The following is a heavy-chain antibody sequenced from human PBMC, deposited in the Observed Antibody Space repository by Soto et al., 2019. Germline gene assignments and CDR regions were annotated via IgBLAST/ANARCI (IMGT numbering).Heavy chain of an antibody. CDR2: MNPNSGNT. V-gene: IGHV1-8*01. Sequence: ASVKVSCKASGYTFTSYDINWVRQATGQGLEWMGWMNPNSGNTGYAQKFQGRVTMTRNTSISTAYMELSSLRSEDTAVYYCARAFNIVVVPAATRRTKKNNWFDPWGQGTLVTVSS. D-gene: IGHD2-2*01. J-gene: IGHJ5*02. CDR3: ARAFNIVVVPAATRRTKKNNWFDP. CDR1: GYTFTSYD.